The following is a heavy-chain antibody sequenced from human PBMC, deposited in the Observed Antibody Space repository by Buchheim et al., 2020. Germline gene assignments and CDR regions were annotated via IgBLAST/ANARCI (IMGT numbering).Heavy chain of an antibody. D-gene: IGHD2-15*01. J-gene: IGHJ6*02. CDR1: GFTFSSYG. V-gene: IGHV3-30*18. Sequence: QVQLVESGGGVVQPGRSLRLSCAASGFTFSSYGMHWVRQAPGKGLEWVAVISYDGSNKYYADSVKGRFTISRDNSKNTLYLQMNSLRAEDTAVYYCAKDLLSQIVAARYYYYGMDVWGQGTT. CDR3: AKDLLSQIVAARYYYYGMDV. CDR2: ISYDGSNK.